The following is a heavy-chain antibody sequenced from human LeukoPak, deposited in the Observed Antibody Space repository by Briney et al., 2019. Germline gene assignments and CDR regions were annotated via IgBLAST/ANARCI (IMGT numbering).Heavy chain of an antibody. Sequence: PSETLSLTCTVSGGSISSYYWSWIRQPPGKGLEWIGYIYYSGSTNHNPSLKSRVTISVDTSKNQFSLKLSSVTAADTAVYYCARHGTDYGGNSAVYYFDYWGQGTLVTVSS. J-gene: IGHJ4*02. V-gene: IGHV4-59*08. CDR2: IYYSGST. CDR1: GGSISSYY. D-gene: IGHD4-23*01. CDR3: ARHGTDYGGNSAVYYFDY.